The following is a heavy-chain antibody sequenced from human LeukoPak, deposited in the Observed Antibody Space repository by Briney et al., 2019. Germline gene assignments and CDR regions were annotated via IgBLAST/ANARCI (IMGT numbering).Heavy chain of an antibody. J-gene: IGHJ4*02. Sequence: GGSLRLSCTASGFTFSGSAMHWVRQASGKGLEWVGRIRSKANSYATAYAASVKGRFTISRDDSKNTAYLQMNSLKTEDTAVYYCTTYSNYADFDYWGQGTLVTVSS. D-gene: IGHD4-11*01. V-gene: IGHV3-73*01. CDR2: IRSKANSYAT. CDR1: GFTFSGSA. CDR3: TTYSNYADFDY.